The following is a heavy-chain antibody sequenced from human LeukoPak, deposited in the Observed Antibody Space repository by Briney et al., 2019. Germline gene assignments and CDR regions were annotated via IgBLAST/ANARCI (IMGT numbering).Heavy chain of an antibody. D-gene: IGHD3-10*01. V-gene: IGHV3-30*18. CDR3: AKVRRFGELLPDY. CDR1: GFIFSSYG. Sequence: GGSLRLSCAASGFIFSSYGMHWVRQAPGKGLEWVAVISYDGSNKYYADSVKGRFTISRDNSKNTLYLQMNSLRAEDTAVHYCAKVRRFGELLPDYWGQGTLVTVSS. CDR2: ISYDGSNK. J-gene: IGHJ4*02.